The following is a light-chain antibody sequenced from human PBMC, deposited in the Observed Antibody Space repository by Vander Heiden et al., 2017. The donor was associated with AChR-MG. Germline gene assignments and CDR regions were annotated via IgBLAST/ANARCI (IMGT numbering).Light chain of an antibody. J-gene: IGKJ1*01. V-gene: IGKV1-39*01. CDR2: AAS. Sequence: IQMTPSPSSLSASVGDRVTITCRASQSISSYLNWYQQKPGKAPKLLIYAASSLQSGVPSRFSGSGSGTDFTLTISSLQPEDFATYYCQQSDTTPRTFGPGTKVEIK. CDR3: QQSDTTPRT. CDR1: QSISSY.